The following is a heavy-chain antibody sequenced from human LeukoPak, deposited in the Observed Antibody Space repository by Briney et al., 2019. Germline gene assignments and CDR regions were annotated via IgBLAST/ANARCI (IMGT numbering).Heavy chain of an antibody. V-gene: IGHV3-23*01. Sequence: GGSLRLSCAASGFTFSTYGMSWVRQAPGKGLEWVSSISGSGYTIDYADSVRGRFTISRDSSKNTLYLQLNSLRAEDTALYFCAKDRCGAFCGGDWGQGALVTVSS. D-gene: IGHD2-21*01. J-gene: IGHJ4*02. CDR1: GFTFSTYG. CDR2: ISGSGYTI. CDR3: AKDRCGAFCGGD.